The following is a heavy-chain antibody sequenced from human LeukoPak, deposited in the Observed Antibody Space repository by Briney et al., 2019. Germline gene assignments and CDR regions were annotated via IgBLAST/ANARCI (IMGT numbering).Heavy chain of an antibody. CDR1: GFTFSSYA. CDR3: VKVYSSGWARTLDY. J-gene: IGHJ4*02. CDR2: ISSNGSST. D-gene: IGHD6-19*01. V-gene: IGHV3-64D*06. Sequence: GGSLRLSCSASGFTFSSYAMHWVRQAPGKGLEYVSTISSNGSSTYYADSVKGRFTISRDNSKNTLYLQMSSPRTEDTAVYYCVKVYSSGWARTLDYWGQGTLVTVSS.